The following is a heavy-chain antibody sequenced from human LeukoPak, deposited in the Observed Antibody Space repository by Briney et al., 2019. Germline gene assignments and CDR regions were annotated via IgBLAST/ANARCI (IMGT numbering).Heavy chain of an antibody. CDR3: ARGHCTNAVCRTFDY. CDR2: INGDNGGT. J-gene: IGHJ4*02. D-gene: IGHD2-8*01. V-gene: IGHV1-2*02. Sequence: GASVKVSCKASGYTFTGYYIHWVRQAPGQGPEWMGWINGDNGGTRYAEKFQGRVTMTRDTSISTAYMELSRLTSDDTALYYCARGHCTNAVCRTFDYWGQGTLVTVSS. CDR1: GYTFTGYY.